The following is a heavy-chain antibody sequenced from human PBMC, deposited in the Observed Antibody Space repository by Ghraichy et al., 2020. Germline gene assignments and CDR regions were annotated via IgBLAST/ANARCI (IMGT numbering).Heavy chain of an antibody. D-gene: IGHD2-15*01. J-gene: IGHJ6*02. CDR1: GGSISTSRHY. Sequence: PSETLSLTCTVSGGSISTSRHYWGWIRQPPGKGLEWIGTIYYSGSTYHNPSLKSRVTISVDTAKNQFSLKLSAVTAADTAVYYCARHDYCSGGGCLLSYYSYGMDVWGQGTTVTVSS. CDR2: IYYSGST. CDR3: ARHDYCSGGGCLLSYYSYGMDV. V-gene: IGHV4-39*01.